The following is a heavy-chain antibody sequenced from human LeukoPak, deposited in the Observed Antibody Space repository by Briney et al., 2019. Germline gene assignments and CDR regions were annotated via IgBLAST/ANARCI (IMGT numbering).Heavy chain of an antibody. D-gene: IGHD2/OR15-2a*01. J-gene: IGHJ4*02. CDR1: GFTFSSYA. V-gene: IGHV3-23*01. CDR2: ISGSGGST. Sequence: GGSLRLPCAASGFTFSSYAMNWVRQAPGKGLEWVSAISGSGGSTYYADSVKGRFTISRDSSKNTLYLQMNSLRAEDTAVYYCARLSTLKYYFDYWGQGTLVTASS. CDR3: ARLSTLKYYFDY.